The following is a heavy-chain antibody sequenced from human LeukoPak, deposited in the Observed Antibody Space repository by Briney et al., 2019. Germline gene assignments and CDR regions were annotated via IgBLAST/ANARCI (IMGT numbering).Heavy chain of an antibody. CDR3: ASLEDYYGSRKFDY. J-gene: IGHJ4*02. CDR2: IYYSGST. V-gene: IGHV4-31*03. Sequence: PSETLSLTCTVSGGSISSGGYYWSWIRQHPGKGLEWIGYIYYSGSTYYNPSLKSRVTISVDTSKNQFSLKLSSVTAADTAVYYCASLEDYYGSRKFDYWGQGTLVTVSS. D-gene: IGHD3-10*01. CDR1: GGSISSGGYY.